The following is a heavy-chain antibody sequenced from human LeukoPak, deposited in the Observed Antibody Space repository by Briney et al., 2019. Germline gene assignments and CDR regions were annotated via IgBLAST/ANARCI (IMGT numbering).Heavy chain of an antibody. CDR3: ARNRGGATDWFDP. J-gene: IGHJ5*02. CDR2: LYYTGST. V-gene: IGHV4-59*01. D-gene: IGHD1-26*01. Sequence: SETQSLTCTVSGGSISSYSWSWIRQPPGKGLEWIGYLYYTGSTNYNPSLKSRVTISVDTSKNQFFLKLTSVTAADTAVYYCARNRGGATDWFDPWGQGTLVTVSS. CDR1: GGSISSYS.